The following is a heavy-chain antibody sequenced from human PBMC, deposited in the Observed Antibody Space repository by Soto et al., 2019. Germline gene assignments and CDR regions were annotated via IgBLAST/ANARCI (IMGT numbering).Heavy chain of an antibody. D-gene: IGHD3-10*01. Sequence: QVQLVQSGAEVKKPGASVKVSCKASGYTFTSYGISWVRQAPGQGLEWMGWISAYNGNTNYAQKLQGRVTMTTDTSTSTAYMELRSLRSDDTAVYYCARLTLGGYYGSGRDYYYYGMDVWGQGTTVTVSS. CDR3: ARLTLGGYYGSGRDYYYYGMDV. V-gene: IGHV1-18*01. CDR1: GYTFTSYG. CDR2: ISAYNGNT. J-gene: IGHJ6*02.